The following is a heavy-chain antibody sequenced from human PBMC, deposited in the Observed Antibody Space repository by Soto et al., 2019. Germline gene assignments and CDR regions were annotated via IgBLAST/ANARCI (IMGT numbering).Heavy chain of an antibody. D-gene: IGHD6-13*01. V-gene: IGHV1-2*04. Sequence: GASVKVSCKASGYTFTGYYMHWVRQAPGQGLEWMGWINPNSGGTNYAQKFQGWVTMTRDTSISTAYMELSRLRSDGTAVYYCARDPSAIEQLVQSPFYYYYGMDVWGQGTTVTVSS. CDR2: INPNSGGT. CDR3: ARDPSAIEQLVQSPFYYYYGMDV. J-gene: IGHJ6*02. CDR1: GYTFTGYY.